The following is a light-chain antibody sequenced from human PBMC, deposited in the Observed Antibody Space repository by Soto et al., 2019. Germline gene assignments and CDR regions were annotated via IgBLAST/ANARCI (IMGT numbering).Light chain of an antibody. V-gene: IGLV2-14*01. CDR2: EVS. Sequence: QSALTQPASVSGSPGQSITISCTGTSSDVGGYNYVSWYQQHPDKAPKLMIYEVSNRPSGVSNRFSGSKYGNTASLTISGLQGEDEADYYCSSYTVSRTYVFGTGTKVTVL. CDR1: SSDVGGYNY. CDR3: SSYTVSRTYV. J-gene: IGLJ1*01.